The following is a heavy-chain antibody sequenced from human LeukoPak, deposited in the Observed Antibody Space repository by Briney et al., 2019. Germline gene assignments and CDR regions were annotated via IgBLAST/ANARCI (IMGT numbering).Heavy chain of an antibody. CDR3: AKDLLAYSNYPDYYYYGMDV. V-gene: IGHV3-7*03. D-gene: IGHD4-4*01. CDR1: GFSFRSYW. CDR2: IKYDGSEK. J-gene: IGHJ6*02. Sequence: GGSLRLSCVASGFSFRSYWMNWVRQAPGKGLEWVASIKYDGSEKYCVDSVEGRFTNTRDNAQNSLYLQMNSLRAEDTALYYCAKDLLAYSNYPDYYYYGMDVGGQGTTVTVSS.